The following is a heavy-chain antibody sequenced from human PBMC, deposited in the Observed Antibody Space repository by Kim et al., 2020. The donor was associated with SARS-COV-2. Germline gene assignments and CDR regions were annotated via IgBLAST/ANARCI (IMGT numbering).Heavy chain of an antibody. J-gene: IGHJ3*02. CDR1: GGSISSSSYY. Sequence: SETLSLTCTVSGGSISSSSYYWGWIRQPPGKGLEWIGSIYYSGSTYYNPSLKSRVTISVDTSKNQFSLKLSSVTAADTAVYYCARRYYDSSGYPHAFDIWGQGTMVTVSS. CDR3: ARRYYDSSGYPHAFDI. V-gene: IGHV4-39*01. CDR2: IYYSGST. D-gene: IGHD3-22*01.